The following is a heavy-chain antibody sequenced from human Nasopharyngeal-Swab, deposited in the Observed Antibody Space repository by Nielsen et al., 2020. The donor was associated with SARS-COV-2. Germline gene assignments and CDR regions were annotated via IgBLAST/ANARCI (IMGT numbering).Heavy chain of an antibody. CDR2: ISSSSDST. CDR3: AKDRRPLDY. V-gene: IGHV3-23*01. D-gene: IGHD6-6*01. J-gene: IGHJ4*02. CDR1: GFTYSIYA. Sequence: GESLKISCAASGFTYSIYAMTWVRQAPGKGLEWVSTISSSSDSTFYADSVKGRFTMSRDNSKNTLYLQVNSLRAEDTAVYYCAKDRRPLDYWGQGTLVTVSS.